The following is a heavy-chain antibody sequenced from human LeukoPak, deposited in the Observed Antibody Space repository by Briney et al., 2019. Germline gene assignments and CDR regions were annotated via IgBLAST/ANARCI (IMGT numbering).Heavy chain of an antibody. Sequence: PGGSLRLSCAASGFTFSSYAMSWVRQAPGKGLEWVSAISGSGGSTYYADSVKGRFTISRDNSKNTLYLQMNSLRAEDTAVYYCAKDWRRGVAGNLDYWGQGTLVTVSS. CDR3: AKDWRRGVAGNLDY. J-gene: IGHJ4*02. CDR2: ISGSGGST. V-gene: IGHV3-23*01. CDR1: GFTFSSYA. D-gene: IGHD6-19*01.